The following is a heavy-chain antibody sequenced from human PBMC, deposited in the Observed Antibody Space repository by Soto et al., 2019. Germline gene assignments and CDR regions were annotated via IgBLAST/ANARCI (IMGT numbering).Heavy chain of an antibody. CDR3: ARGGKAAAGGLDV. D-gene: IGHD2-2*01. CDR2: ISSSDGTR. J-gene: IGHJ6*02. CDR1: VFTFSSYE. Sequence: PWWSLRLSCAASVFTFSSYEMNWFRQAPGKGLEWLSYISSSDGTRYYADSVEGRFTISRDNAKNSLYLRMNSLRAEDTAVYHCARGGKAAAGGLDVWGQGTTVTVSS. V-gene: IGHV3-48*03.